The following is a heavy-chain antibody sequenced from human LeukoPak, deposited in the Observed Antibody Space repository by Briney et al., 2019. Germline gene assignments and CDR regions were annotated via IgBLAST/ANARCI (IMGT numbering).Heavy chain of an antibody. CDR1: GFTFSSYA. V-gene: IGHV3-30-3*01. J-gene: IGHJ4*02. D-gene: IGHD3-10*02. CDR2: ISYDGSNK. Sequence: GRSLRLSCAASGFTFSSYAMHWVRQASGKGLEWVAVISYDGSNKYYADSVKGRFTISRDNSKNTLYLQMNSLRAEDTAVYYCARDSSYYVWGQGTLVTVSS. CDR3: ARDSSYYV.